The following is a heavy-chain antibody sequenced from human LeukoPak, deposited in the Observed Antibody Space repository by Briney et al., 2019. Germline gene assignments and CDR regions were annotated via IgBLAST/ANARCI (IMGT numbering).Heavy chain of an antibody. CDR3: ARDLSSSGWDY. Sequence: SETLSLTCTVSGGSISSYFWSWIRQPPGKGLEWIGYIYSSGNTNYNPSLKSRVTISVDRSKNQFSLKLSSVTTADTAVYYCARDLSSSGWDYWGQGTLVTVSS. CDR1: GGSISSYF. J-gene: IGHJ4*02. CDR2: IYSSGNT. V-gene: IGHV4-59*01. D-gene: IGHD6-19*01.